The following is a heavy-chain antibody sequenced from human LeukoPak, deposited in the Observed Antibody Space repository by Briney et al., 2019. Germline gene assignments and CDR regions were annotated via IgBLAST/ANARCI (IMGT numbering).Heavy chain of an antibody. CDR2: IKTKTDGGTT. V-gene: IGHV3-15*01. CDR3: TTGTWIQLWLADY. D-gene: IGHD5-18*01. J-gene: IGHJ4*02. Sequence: GGSLRLSCAASGFTFSNACMSWVRQAPGKGLEWVGHIKTKTDGGTTDYAAPMKGRFTISRDDSKNTLYLQMNSLKTEDTAVYYCTTGTWIQLWLADYWGQETLVTVSS. CDR1: GFTFSNAC.